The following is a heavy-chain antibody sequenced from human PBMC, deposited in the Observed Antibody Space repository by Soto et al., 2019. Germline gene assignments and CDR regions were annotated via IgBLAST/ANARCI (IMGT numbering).Heavy chain of an antibody. D-gene: IGHD3-22*01. CDR1: GGSISSGDYY. Sequence: QVQLQESGPGLVKPSQTLSLTCTVSGGSISSGDYYWSWIRQPPGKGLEWIGYIYYSGSTYYNPSLKSRVTISVDTSTNQVSLKLSSVTAADTAVYYCARGELVIVATAFDIWGQGTMVTVSS. CDR3: ARGELVIVATAFDI. V-gene: IGHV4-30-4*01. CDR2: IYYSGST. J-gene: IGHJ3*02.